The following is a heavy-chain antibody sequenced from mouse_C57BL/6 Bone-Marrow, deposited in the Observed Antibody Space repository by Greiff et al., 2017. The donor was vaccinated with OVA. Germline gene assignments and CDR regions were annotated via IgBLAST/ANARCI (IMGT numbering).Heavy chain of an antibody. Sequence: EVQVVESGPGLVKPSQSLSLTCSVTGYSITSGYYWNWIRQFPGNKLEWMGYISYDGSNNYNPSLKNRISITRDTSKNQFFLKLNSVTTEDTATYYCARDERVSAWFAYWGQGTLVTVSA. CDR2: ISYDGSN. J-gene: IGHJ3*01. CDR1: GYSITSGYY. V-gene: IGHV3-6*01. CDR3: ARDERVSAWFAY.